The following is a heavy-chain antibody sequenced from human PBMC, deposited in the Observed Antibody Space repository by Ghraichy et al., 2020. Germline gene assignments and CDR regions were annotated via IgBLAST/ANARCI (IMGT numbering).Heavy chain of an antibody. V-gene: IGHV4-59*01. CDR2: IYYSGST. Sequence: SETLSLTCTVSCGSISSYYWSWIRQPPGKGLEWIGYIYYSGSTNYNPSLKSRVTISVDTSKNQFSLKLSSVTAADTAMYYCARGVVRGVTTLDYWGQGTLVTVSS. CDR3: ARGVVRGVTTLDY. CDR1: CGSISSYY. J-gene: IGHJ4*02. D-gene: IGHD3-10*01.